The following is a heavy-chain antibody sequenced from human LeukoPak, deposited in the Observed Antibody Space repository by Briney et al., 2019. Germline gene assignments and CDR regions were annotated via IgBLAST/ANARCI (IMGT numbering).Heavy chain of an antibody. CDR1: GYSFNNHG. D-gene: IGHD4-11*01. Sequence: ASVKVSCKASGYSFNNHGLSWVRQAPGQGLEWAGWVGAGNGDTHYAQKLQGRVTMTTDTSTNTAYMDLRSLRSDDTAVYYCARASSPYNWYFDLWGRGTLVTVAS. J-gene: IGHJ2*01. V-gene: IGHV1-18*01. CDR3: ARASSPYNWYFDL. CDR2: VGAGNGDT.